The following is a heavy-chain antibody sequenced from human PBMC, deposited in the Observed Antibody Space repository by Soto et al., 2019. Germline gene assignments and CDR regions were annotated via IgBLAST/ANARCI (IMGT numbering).Heavy chain of an antibody. J-gene: IGHJ5*02. Sequence: EVQLVESGGGLVQPGGSLRLSCAASGFTVSSNYMSWVRQAPGKGLEWVSVIYSGGSTYYADSVKGRFTISRDNSTNTVYLQMNSLRAEDTAVYYCARDVPPRRYGSGGSCHGWFDPWGQGTLVTVSS. D-gene: IGHD2-15*01. CDR3: ARDVPPRRYGSGGSCHGWFDP. CDR1: GFTVSSNY. V-gene: IGHV3-66*01. CDR2: IYSGGST.